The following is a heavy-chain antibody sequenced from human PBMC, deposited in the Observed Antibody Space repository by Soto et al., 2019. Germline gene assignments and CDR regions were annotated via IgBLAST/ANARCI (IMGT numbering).Heavy chain of an antibody. CDR2: INPILSMS. D-gene: IGHD3-10*01. CDR3: ASSYGAGYRAFDY. Sequence: QVQLVQSGAEVKRPGSSVKVSCKASGDTFTFYSINWVRQAPGLGLEWMGRINPILSMSNYAQRFQGRVTMTAYKSTRTAYMELSSLRSEDTATYYCASSYGAGYRAFDYWGQGALVTVSS. V-gene: IGHV1-69*02. J-gene: IGHJ4*02. CDR1: GDTFTFYS.